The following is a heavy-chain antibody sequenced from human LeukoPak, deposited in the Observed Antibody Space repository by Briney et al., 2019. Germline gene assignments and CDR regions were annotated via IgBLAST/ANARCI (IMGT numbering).Heavy chain of an antibody. CDR2: NSGSGGST. Sequence: GSLRLPCTASGFTFSSYGMSWVRQAPGKGLEWVSTNSGSGGSTYYADSVQGRFTISRDNSKNTLFLQMHSLRVEDTAVYYCAALPTGYQNFDYWGQGTLVTVSS. V-gene: IGHV3-23*01. CDR3: AALPTGYQNFDY. CDR1: GFTFSSYG. J-gene: IGHJ4*02. D-gene: IGHD3-9*01.